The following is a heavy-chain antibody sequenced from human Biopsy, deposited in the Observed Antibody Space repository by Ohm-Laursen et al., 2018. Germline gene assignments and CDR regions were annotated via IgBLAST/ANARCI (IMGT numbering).Heavy chain of an antibody. CDR3: QGGHLPPGQFYGVDA. D-gene: IGHD3-16*01. V-gene: IGHV3-53*01. CDR1: GITVNDHY. Sequence: SLRLSCAASGITVNDHYMSWVRQAPGKGLEWVSSLHDRGVTYYADSVKGRFTISGDNSKNTLHLQMNGLLAEDTAVYFCQGGHLPPGQFYGVDAWGQGTTVTVSS. CDR2: LHDRGVT. J-gene: IGHJ6*02.